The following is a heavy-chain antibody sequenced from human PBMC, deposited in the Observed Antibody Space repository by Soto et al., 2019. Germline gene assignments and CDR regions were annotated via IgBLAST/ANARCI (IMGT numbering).Heavy chain of an antibody. V-gene: IGHV3-23*01. CDR3: AKARDQQWVRLPFDY. CDR2: FSATSENT. CDR1: GFFFSSYT. Sequence: EVQLLESGGGLVQPGGSLRLSCVGSGFFFSSYTMTWVRQAPGKWLEWVSSFSATSENTYYADSVRGRFTISRDNSKNTLFLQMNSLPAEDTAMYYCAKARDQQWVRLPFDYWGQGILVIVSS. J-gene: IGHJ4*02. D-gene: IGHD6-19*01.